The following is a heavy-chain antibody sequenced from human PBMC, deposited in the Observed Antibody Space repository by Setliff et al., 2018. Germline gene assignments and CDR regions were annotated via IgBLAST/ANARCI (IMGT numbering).Heavy chain of an antibody. D-gene: IGHD3-16*01. CDR1: DGSLSTYY. Sequence: PSETLSLTCTVSDGSLSTYYWSWIRQPPGKGLEFIGYVYYSGTANYSPSLRSRLTMTRDTSISTAYMELSSLRSDDTAVYYCARDGISWLTWFDPWGQGTLVTVSS. V-gene: IGHV4-59*01. CDR3: ARDGISWLTWFDP. CDR2: VYYSGTA. J-gene: IGHJ5*02.